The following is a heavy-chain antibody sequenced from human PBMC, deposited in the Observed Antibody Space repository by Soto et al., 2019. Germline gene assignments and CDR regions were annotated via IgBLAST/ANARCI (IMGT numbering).Heavy chain of an antibody. V-gene: IGHV4-39*01. CDR1: GGSVSNSNYY. J-gene: IGHJ4*02. Sequence: AETLSLTCTVSGGSVSNSNYYWGWIRQSPGKGLEWIGSVYYRGRSYSKSSVKSRVTISVDTSKNQFSLNLNSVTASDTAVYFCVSQRTSVLTQAYFDYWGPGALVTVSS. D-gene: IGHD2-8*01. CDR2: VYYRGRS. CDR3: VSQRTSVLTQAYFDY.